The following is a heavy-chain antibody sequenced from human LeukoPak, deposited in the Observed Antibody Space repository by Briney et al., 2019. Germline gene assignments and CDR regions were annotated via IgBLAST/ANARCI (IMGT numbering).Heavy chain of an antibody. V-gene: IGHV4-61*01. J-gene: IGHJ4*02. CDR3: AREETVTGYFDY. Sequence: PSETLSLTCTVSGGYVSSGSYYWSWIRQPPGKGLEWIGYIYYSGSTNYNPSLKSRVTISVDTSKNQFSLKLSSVTAADTAVYYCAREETVTGYFDYWGQGTLVTVSS. D-gene: IGHD4-17*01. CDR1: GGYVSSGSYY. CDR2: IYYSGST.